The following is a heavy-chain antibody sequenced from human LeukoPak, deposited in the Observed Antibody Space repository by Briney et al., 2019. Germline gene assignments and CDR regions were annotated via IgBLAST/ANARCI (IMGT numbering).Heavy chain of an antibody. CDR1: GVSFSGYY. D-gene: IGHD6-6*01. V-gene: IGHV4-34*01. J-gene: IGHJ4*02. CDR3: ARAMSIAARLQTIFDY. CDR2: INHSGST. Sequence: PSETLSLTCAVYGVSFSGYYWSWIRQPPGKGLEWIGEINHSGSTYYNPSLKSRVTISVDTSKNQFSLNLTSVTAADTAVYYCARAMSIAARLQTIFDYWGQGTLVTVSS.